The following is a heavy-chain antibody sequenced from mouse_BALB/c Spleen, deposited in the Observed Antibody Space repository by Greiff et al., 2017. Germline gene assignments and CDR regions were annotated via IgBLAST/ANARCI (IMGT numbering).Heavy chain of an antibody. V-gene: IGHV2-9*02. D-gene: IGHD1-1*01. CDR3: AREYYGSSSFAY. Sequence: VQLQQSGPGLVAPSQSLSISCTVSGFSLTSYGVHWVRQPPGKGLEWMGVIWAGGSTNYNSALMSRLSISKDNSKSQVFFKMNSLQTDDTAMYYCAREYYGSSSFAYWGQGTLVTVSA. J-gene: IGHJ3*01. CDR2: IWAGGST. CDR1: GFSLTSYG.